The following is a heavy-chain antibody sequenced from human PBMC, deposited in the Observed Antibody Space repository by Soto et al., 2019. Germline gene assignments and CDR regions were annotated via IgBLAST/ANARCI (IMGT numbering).Heavy chain of an antibody. D-gene: IGHD3-3*01. CDR2: IYWDDDK. CDR3: AHRVLRTVFGLVTTTAIYFDC. CDR1: GFSLTTSGVG. V-gene: IGHV2-5*02. J-gene: IGHJ4*02. Sequence: QITLNESGPTQVKPRQTLTLTCTFSGFSLTTSGVGVGWIRQSPGKAPEWLALIYWDDDKRYSPSLKSRLTLTKDPSNNQVVRTMADLDPTDTATYYGAHRVLRTVFGLVTTTAIYFDCWRQGTPVAVSS.